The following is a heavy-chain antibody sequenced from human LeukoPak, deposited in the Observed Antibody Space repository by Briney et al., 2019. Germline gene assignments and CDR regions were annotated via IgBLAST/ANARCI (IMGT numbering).Heavy chain of an antibody. J-gene: IGHJ6*03. CDR3: ASSYSSGWNYYYYYYMDV. Sequence: PSETLSLTCTVSGGSISSSSYYWGWIRQPPGKGLEWIGSIYYSGSTYYNPSLKSRVTISVDTSKNQFSLKLSSVTAADTAVYYCASSYSSGWNYYYYYYMDVWGKGTTVTVSS. CDR2: IYYSGST. D-gene: IGHD6-19*01. CDR1: GGSISSSSYY. V-gene: IGHV4-39*01.